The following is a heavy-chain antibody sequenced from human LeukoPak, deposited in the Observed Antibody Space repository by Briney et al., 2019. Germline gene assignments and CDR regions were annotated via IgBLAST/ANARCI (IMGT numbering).Heavy chain of an antibody. J-gene: IGHJ4*02. CDR2: ISSSDNSI. CDR3: ARVHRGYSYGRLDY. CDR1: GFAFSDYS. D-gene: IGHD5-18*01. V-gene: IGHV3-48*02. Sequence: GESLRFSCAASGFAFSDYSMNRVRQAPGKGLEWVSYISSSDNSIHYADSVKGRFTISRDNAKNSLDLEMNSLRDEDTAVYYCARVHRGYSYGRLDYWGQGTLVTVSS.